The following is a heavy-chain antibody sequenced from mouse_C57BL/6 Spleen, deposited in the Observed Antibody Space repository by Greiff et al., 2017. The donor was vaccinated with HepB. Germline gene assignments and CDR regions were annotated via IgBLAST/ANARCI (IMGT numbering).Heavy chain of an antibody. CDR2: INPYNGGT. CDR3: ARVYGNLPYYFDY. Sequence: VQLQQSGPVLVKPGASVKMSCKASGYTFTDYYMNWVKQSHGKSLEWIGVINPYNGGTSYNQKFKGKATLTVDKSSSTAYMELNSLTSEDSAVYYCARVYGNLPYYFDYWGQGTTLTVSS. V-gene: IGHV1-19*01. CDR1: GYTFTDYY. D-gene: IGHD2-1*01. J-gene: IGHJ2*01.